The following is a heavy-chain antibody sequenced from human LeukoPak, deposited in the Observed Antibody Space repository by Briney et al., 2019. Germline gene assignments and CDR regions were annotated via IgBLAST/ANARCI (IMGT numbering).Heavy chain of an antibody. CDR3: AKDTSEDSSSWQSYFDY. V-gene: IGHV3-43*02. CDR2: ISGDGGST. CDR1: GFTFDDYA. Sequence: PGGSLRLSCAASGFTFDDYAMHWVRQAPGKGLEWVSLISGDGGSTYYADSVKGRFTISRDNSKNSLYLQMNSLRTEDTALYYCAKDTSEDSSSWQSYFDYWGQGTLVTVSS. J-gene: IGHJ4*02. D-gene: IGHD6-13*01.